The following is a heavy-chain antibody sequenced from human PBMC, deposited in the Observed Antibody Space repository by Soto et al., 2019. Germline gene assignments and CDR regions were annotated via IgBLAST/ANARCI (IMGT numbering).Heavy chain of an antibody. CDR3: ARLHCNSPNCVPLDP. V-gene: IGHV4-39*01. CDR2: IYYSGSA. CDR1: GGSISSVSYY. Sequence: SETLSLTCTVSGGSISSVSYYWGWIRQPPGKGLEWIGSIYYSGSAYYSPSLKSRVTMSVDTSKNHLSLKLSSVTAADTAVYYCARLHCNSPNCVPLDPWGQGTLVT. D-gene: IGHD2-2*01. J-gene: IGHJ5*02.